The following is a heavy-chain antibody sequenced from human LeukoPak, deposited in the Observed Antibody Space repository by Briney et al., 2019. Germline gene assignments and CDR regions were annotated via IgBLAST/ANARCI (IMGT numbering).Heavy chain of an antibody. J-gene: IGHJ3*02. CDR3: ARDIPGYDAFDI. CDR2: IIPISDTT. D-gene: IGHD1-1*01. CDR1: GGTFNNYA. V-gene: IGHV1-69*05. Sequence: SMKVSCKASGGTFNNYAISWVRQAPGQGLEWMGGIIPISDTTNYAQKFQGRVTITTDESTSTAYMELSSLRSEDTAVYYCARDIPGYDAFDIWGQGTVVTVSS.